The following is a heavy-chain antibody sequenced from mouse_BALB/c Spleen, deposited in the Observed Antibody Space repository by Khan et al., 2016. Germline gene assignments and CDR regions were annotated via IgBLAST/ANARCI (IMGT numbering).Heavy chain of an antibody. CDR3: AMITAY. CDR1: GFNIKDTY. D-gene: IGHD2-4*01. CDR2: IDPANGTT. V-gene: IGHV14-3*02. J-gene: IGHJ3*01. Sequence: VQLKQSGAELVKPGASVKLSCTASGFNIKDTYMHWLKQRPEQGLEWFGRIDPANGTTKYDPKFQGKATITADTSSNTAFLQLSCLTSEDTAIYYSAMITAYWGQGTLVTVSA.